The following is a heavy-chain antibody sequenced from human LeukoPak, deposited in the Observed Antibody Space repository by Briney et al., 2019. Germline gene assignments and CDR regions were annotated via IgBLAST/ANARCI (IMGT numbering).Heavy chain of an antibody. CDR1: GYTFTSYG. CDR2: ISAYNGNT. V-gene: IGHV1-18*01. J-gene: IGHJ5*02. Sequence: ALVKVSCKASGYTFTSYGISWVRQAPGQGLEWMGWISAYNGNTNYAQKLHGRVTMTTDTSTNTAYMELRSLRSDDTAVYYCARAHYDFWSRHPRYNWFDPWGQGTLVTVSS. CDR3: ARAHYDFWSRHPRYNWFDP. D-gene: IGHD3-3*01.